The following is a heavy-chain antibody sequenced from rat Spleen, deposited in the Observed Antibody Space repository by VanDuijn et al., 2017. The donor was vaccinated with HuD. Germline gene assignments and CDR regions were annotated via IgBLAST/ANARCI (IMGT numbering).Heavy chain of an antibody. J-gene: IGHJ2*01. CDR2: IPSTGGST. Sequence: EVQLVESGGGLVQPGRSLKLSCVASGFTFHNYWMTWIRQAPGKGLEWIASIPSTGGSTSYSDSVKGRFTISRDNAKSTLYLQMDSLRSEDTATYYCARQDYGGYDYWGQGVMVTVSS. CDR1: GFTFHNYW. V-gene: IGHV5-31*01. D-gene: IGHD1-11*01. CDR3: ARQDYGGYDY.